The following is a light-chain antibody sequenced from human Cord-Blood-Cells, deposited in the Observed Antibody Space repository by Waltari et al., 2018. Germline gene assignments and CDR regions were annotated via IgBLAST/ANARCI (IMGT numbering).Light chain of an antibody. Sequence: DIHMTQSPSSLTASVGERATITCQASQDISNYLNWYQQKPGKAPKLLIYDASNLETGVPSRFSGSGSGTDFTFTISSLQPEDIATYYCQQYDNLPFTFGPGTKVDIK. CDR3: QQYDNLPFT. J-gene: IGKJ3*01. CDR1: QDISNY. V-gene: IGKV1-33*01. CDR2: DAS.